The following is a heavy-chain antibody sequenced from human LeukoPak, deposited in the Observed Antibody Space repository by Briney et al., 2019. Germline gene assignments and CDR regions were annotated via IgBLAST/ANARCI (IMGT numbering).Heavy chain of an antibody. Sequence: GASVKVSCKASGGTFSSYAISWVRQAPGQGLEWMGGIIPIFGTANYAQKFQGRVTITADKSTSTAYMELSSLRSEDTAVYYCARGPYSSSWYQFDYWGQGTLVTVSS. CDR1: GGTFSSYA. CDR3: ARGPYSSSWYQFDY. V-gene: IGHV1-69*06. CDR2: IIPIFGTA. J-gene: IGHJ4*02. D-gene: IGHD6-13*01.